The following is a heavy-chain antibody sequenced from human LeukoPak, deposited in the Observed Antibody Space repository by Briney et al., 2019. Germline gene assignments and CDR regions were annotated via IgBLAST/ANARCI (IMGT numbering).Heavy chain of an antibody. Sequence: GLXWXXAISGSGGSTYYADSVKGRFTISRDNSKNTLYLQMNSLRAEDTAVYYCAKDPDKRYYFDYWGQGTLVTVSS. D-gene: IGHD1-14*01. J-gene: IGHJ4*02. CDR2: ISGSGGST. V-gene: IGHV3-23*01. CDR3: AKDPDKRYYFDY.